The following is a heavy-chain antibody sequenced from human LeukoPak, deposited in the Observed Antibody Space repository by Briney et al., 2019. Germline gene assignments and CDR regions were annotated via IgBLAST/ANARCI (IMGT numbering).Heavy chain of an antibody. J-gene: IGHJ4*02. V-gene: IGHV4-59*01. Sequence: SETLSLTCTVSGGSISTNYWSWIRQPPGKGLEWIGYIYYSGSTNYNPSLKSRVTILGDKSKNQFSLKLSSVTAGGTALYYCARDPYGGNSFDYWGQGTLVTVSS. CDR1: GGSISTNY. CDR3: ARDPYGGNSFDY. D-gene: IGHD4-23*01. CDR2: IYYSGST.